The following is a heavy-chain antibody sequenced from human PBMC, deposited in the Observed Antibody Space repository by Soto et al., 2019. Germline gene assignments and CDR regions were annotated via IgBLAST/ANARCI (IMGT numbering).Heavy chain of an antibody. CDR3: AKDTAMATLHDAFDI. CDR1: GFTFDDYT. V-gene: IGHV3-43*01. J-gene: IGHJ3*02. D-gene: IGHD5-12*01. Sequence: PGGSLRLSCAASGFTFDDYTMHWVRQAPGKGLEWVSLISWDGGSTYYADSVKGRFTISRDNSKNSLYLQMNSLRTEDTALYYCAKDTAMATLHDAFDIWGQGTMVTVSS. CDR2: ISWDGGST.